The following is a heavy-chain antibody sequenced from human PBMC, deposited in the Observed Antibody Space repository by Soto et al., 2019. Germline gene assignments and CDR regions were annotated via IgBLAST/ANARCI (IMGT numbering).Heavy chain of an antibody. V-gene: IGHV1-3*01. CDR2: INAGNGNA. CDR1: GYTFTSYA. CDR3: AKDGQVDAFDI. J-gene: IGHJ3*02. Sequence: ASVKLSCTDSGYTFTSYAMHWVRQAPGQRLEWMGWINAGNGNAKYSQKFQGRVTITRDTSASTAYMELNSLRAEDTAVYYCAKDGQVDAFDIWGQGTMVTVSS.